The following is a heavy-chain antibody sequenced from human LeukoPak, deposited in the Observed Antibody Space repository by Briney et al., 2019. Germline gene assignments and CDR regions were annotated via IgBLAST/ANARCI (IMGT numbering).Heavy chain of an antibody. CDR1: GFTFSTYG. D-gene: IGHD3-10*01. V-gene: IGHV3-33*01. Sequence: PGRSLRLSCAASGFTFSTYGMHWVRQAPGEGLEWVAVIWYDGSNTYYADSVKGRFTISRDNSKNTLYLQMNSLRAEDTAVYYCAIDLRKGTYFDYWGQGTLVTVSS. CDR2: IWYDGSNT. CDR3: AIDLRKGTYFDY. J-gene: IGHJ4*02.